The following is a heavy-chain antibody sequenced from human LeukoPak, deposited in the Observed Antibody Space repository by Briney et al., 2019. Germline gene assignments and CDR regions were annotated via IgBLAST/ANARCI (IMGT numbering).Heavy chain of an antibody. Sequence: ASVKVSCKASGYSFTTYGITWVRQAPGQGLEWMGWIDTYNGNTDYAQMLQGRVTMTTDTSTSTAYMELRSLRSDDTAVYYCARWGYYYGSAPPYGMDVWGQGTTVTVSS. CDR2: IDTYNGNT. D-gene: IGHD3-10*01. CDR3: ARWGYYYGSAPPYGMDV. V-gene: IGHV1-18*01. J-gene: IGHJ6*02. CDR1: GYSFTTYG.